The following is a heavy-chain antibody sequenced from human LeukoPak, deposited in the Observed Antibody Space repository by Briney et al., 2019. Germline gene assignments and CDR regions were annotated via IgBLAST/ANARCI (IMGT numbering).Heavy chain of an antibody. Sequence: PGGSLRLSCAASGFTVSSNYMSWVRQAPGKGLEWVSVIYSGGSTYYADSVKGRFTISRHNSKNTLYLQMNSLRAEDTAVYYCARGRNNYDFWSGSIPGWFDPWGQGTLVTVSS. D-gene: IGHD3-3*01. CDR3: ARGRNNYDFWSGSIPGWFDP. J-gene: IGHJ5*02. CDR1: GFTVSSNY. V-gene: IGHV3-53*04. CDR2: IYSGGST.